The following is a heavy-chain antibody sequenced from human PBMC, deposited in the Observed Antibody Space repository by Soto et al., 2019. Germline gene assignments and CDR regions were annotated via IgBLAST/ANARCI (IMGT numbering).Heavy chain of an antibody. J-gene: IGHJ4*02. CDR1: GFTFSNAW. CDR3: FTDRSSSPVDH. D-gene: IGHD6-13*01. Sequence: LRLSCAASGFTFSNAWMSWVRQAPGKGLEWVGRIKSKADGGTTDDAAPAKGRFTISRDDSKNTLYLQMDSLKTEDTAVYYCFTDRSSSPVDHWGQGTLVTVSS. V-gene: IGHV3-15*01. CDR2: IKSKADGGTT.